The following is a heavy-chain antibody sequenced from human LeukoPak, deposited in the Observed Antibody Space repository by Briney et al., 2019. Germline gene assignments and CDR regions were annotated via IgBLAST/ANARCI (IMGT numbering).Heavy chain of an antibody. J-gene: IGHJ6*02. D-gene: IGHD3-22*01. V-gene: IGHV4-4*07. Sequence: PSETLSLTCTVSGGSISSYYWRWIRQPAAKGLEWVGRIYTSGSTNYNPSLKSRVTMSVDTSKTQFSLKLSSVTAAATAVYSCASAPSGYISYYGMDVWGQGTTVTVSS. CDR3: ASAPSGYISYYGMDV. CDR2: IYTSGST. CDR1: GGSISSYY.